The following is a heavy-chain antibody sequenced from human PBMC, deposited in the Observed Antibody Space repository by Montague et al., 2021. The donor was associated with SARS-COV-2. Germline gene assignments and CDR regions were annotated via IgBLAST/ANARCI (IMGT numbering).Heavy chain of an antibody. CDR3: ARGQVTISGVLIFIPAAGHLDG. CDR1: SGAHSGFS. CDR2: INHTGSA. J-gene: IGHJ3*01. V-gene: IGHV4-34*01. D-gene: IGHD3-3*01. Sequence: SETLSLTCPCYSGAHSGFSWAWIRKSPVKGLVWLGEINHTGSATYNPSLKGRVTLSRDTSKNQFSLKLQSVTPADTAVYYCARGQVTISGVLIFIPAAGHLDGWGQGTSVTVPS.